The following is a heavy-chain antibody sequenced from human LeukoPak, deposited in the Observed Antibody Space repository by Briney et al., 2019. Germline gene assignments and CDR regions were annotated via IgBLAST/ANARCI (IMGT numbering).Heavy chain of an antibody. Sequence: ASVKVSCKASGYTFTSYGISWVRQAPGQGLEWMGWISACNGNTNYAHKLQGRVTMTTDTSTSTAYMELRSLRSDDTAVYYCARGQNDGGGRCYYMDVWGKGTTVTVSS. V-gene: IGHV1-18*01. J-gene: IGHJ6*03. CDR1: GYTFTSYG. CDR3: ARGQNDGGGRCYYMDV. CDR2: ISACNGNT. D-gene: IGHD2-15*01.